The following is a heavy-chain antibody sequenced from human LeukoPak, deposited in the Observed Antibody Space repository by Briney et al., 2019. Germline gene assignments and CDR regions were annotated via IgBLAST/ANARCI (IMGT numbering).Heavy chain of an antibody. CDR3: ARSPPNYYDSSGYNPNFDY. D-gene: IGHD3-22*01. CDR2: IKQDGSEK. CDR1: GFTFSSYW. Sequence: GGSLRLSCAASGFTFSSYWMSWVRQAPGKGLEWVANIKQDGSEKYYVDSVKGRFTISRDNAKNSLYLQMNSLRAEDTAVYYCARSPPNYYDSSGYNPNFDYWGQGTLVTVSS. J-gene: IGHJ4*02. V-gene: IGHV3-7*01.